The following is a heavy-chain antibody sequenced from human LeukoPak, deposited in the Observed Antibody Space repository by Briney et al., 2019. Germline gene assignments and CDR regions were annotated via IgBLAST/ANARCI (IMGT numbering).Heavy chain of an antibody. D-gene: IGHD6-6*01. V-gene: IGHV3-43D*04. Sequence: PGGSLRLSCAASGFTFDDYAMHWVRQALGKGLEWVSLISWDGGSTYYADSVKGRFTISRDNSKNSLYLQMNSLRAEDTALYYCAKDLDSSSSPGGFDYWGQGTLVTVSS. CDR2: ISWDGGST. CDR3: AKDLDSSSSPGGFDY. CDR1: GFTFDDYA. J-gene: IGHJ4*02.